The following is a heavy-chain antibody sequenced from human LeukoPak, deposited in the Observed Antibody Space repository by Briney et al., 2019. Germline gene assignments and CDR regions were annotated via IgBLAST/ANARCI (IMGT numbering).Heavy chain of an antibody. D-gene: IGHD1-1*01. V-gene: IGHV3-43*01. Sequence: PEGSLRLSCAASGFTFDDYTMHWVRQAPGKGLEWVSLISWDGGSTYYADSVKGRFTISRDNSKNSLYLQMNSLRTEDTALYYCAKDSSNWAFDYWGQGTLVTVSS. CDR3: AKDSSNWAFDY. J-gene: IGHJ4*02. CDR2: ISWDGGST. CDR1: GFTFDDYT.